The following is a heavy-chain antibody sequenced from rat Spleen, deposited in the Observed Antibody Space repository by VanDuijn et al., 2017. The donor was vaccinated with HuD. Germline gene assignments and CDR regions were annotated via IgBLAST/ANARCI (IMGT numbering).Heavy chain of an antibody. V-gene: IGHV5-29*01. D-gene: IGHD1-7*01. CDR1: GFIFSRSA. CDR3: ASHTMGPRDY. CDR2: ISYDGSST. Sequence: EVQLVESGGGLVQPGRSLKLSCAASGFIFSRSAMAWVRQAPTKGLEWVATISYDGSSTYYRDSVKGRYTISRDNAKSTLYLQMDSLRSEDTATYYCASHTMGPRDYWGQGVMVTVSS. J-gene: IGHJ2*01.